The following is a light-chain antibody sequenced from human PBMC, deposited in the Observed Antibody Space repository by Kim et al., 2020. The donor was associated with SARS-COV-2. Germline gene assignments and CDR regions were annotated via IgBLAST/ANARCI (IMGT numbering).Light chain of an antibody. CDR2: QHN. J-gene: IGLJ2*01. CDR1: TLGEKY. V-gene: IGLV3-1*01. Sequence: VSPEQTASRTGSGGTLGEKYTSWNQQKPGQSPVLVSYQHNKRPSGIPEGFAGSNDGNTATLTISGTQALDEADYYCQAWDRSTVVFGGGTQLTVL. CDR3: QAWDRSTVV.